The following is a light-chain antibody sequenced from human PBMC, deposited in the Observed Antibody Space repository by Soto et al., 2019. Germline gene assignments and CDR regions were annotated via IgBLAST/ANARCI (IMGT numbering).Light chain of an antibody. CDR1: QGISSY. Sequence: SLLSVATGVRLIIKKRMSQGISSYLAWYQQKPGKAPELLIYAASTLQSGVPSRFSGSGSGTDFTLTISCLQSEDFATYYCPQYYSFPPTFAQGTRVEIK. CDR3: PQYYSFPPT. J-gene: IGKJ5*01. CDR2: AAS. V-gene: IGKV1D-8*04.